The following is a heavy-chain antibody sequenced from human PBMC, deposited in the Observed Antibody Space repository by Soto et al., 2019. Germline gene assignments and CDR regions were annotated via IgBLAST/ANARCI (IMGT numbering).Heavy chain of an antibody. CDR3: ARIYDSSGYSVDY. J-gene: IGHJ4*02. CDR1: GYTFTSYY. CDR2: INAGNGNT. Sequence: ASVKVSCKASGYTFTSYYMHWVRQAPGQRLEWMGWINAGNGNTKYSQKFQGRVTITRDTSASTAYMELSSLRSEDTAVYYCARIYDSSGYSVDYWGQGTLVTVSS. V-gene: IGHV1-3*01. D-gene: IGHD3-22*01.